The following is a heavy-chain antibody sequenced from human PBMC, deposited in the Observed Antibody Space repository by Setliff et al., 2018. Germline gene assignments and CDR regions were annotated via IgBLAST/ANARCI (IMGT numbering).Heavy chain of an antibody. D-gene: IGHD3-9*01. V-gene: IGHV1-2*02. J-gene: IGHJ4*02. Sequence: ASVKVSCKTSGYPFIEHYVNWVRQAPGQGLEWMGWIRPNGGGTHYAQKFQGRVTMTRDTSISTAYMELSRLRSDDTAVYYCARAYYDILTGRSENYFDYWGQGTLVTVSS. CDR2: IRPNGGGT. CDR1: GYPFIEHY. CDR3: ARAYYDILTGRSENYFDY.